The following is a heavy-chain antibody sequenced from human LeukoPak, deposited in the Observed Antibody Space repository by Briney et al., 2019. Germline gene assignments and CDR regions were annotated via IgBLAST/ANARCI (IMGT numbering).Heavy chain of an antibody. D-gene: IGHD5-18*01. CDR1: GGTFSSYA. V-gene: IGHV1-69*13. CDR3: ARESGYSYGYGGGKNPHFDY. CDR2: IIPIFGTA. Sequence: ASVKVSCKASGGTFSSYAISWVRQAPGQGLEWMGGIIPIFGTANYAQKFQGRVTITADESTSTAYMELSSLRSEDTAVYYCARESGYSYGYGGGKNPHFDYWGQGTLVTVSS. J-gene: IGHJ4*02.